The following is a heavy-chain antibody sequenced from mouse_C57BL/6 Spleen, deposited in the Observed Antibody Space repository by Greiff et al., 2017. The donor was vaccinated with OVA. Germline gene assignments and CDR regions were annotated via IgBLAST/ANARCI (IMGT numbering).Heavy chain of an antibody. D-gene: IGHD2-1*01. CDR2: ISDGGSYT. CDR3: AREDGNYGAY. CDR1: GFTFSSYA. Sequence: EVKVVESGGGLVKPGGSLKLSCAASGFTFSSYAMSWVRQTPEKRLEWVATISDGGSYTYYPDNVKGRFTISRDNAKNNLYLQMSHLKSEDTAMYYCAREDGNYGAYWGQGTLVTVSA. J-gene: IGHJ3*01. V-gene: IGHV5-4*01.